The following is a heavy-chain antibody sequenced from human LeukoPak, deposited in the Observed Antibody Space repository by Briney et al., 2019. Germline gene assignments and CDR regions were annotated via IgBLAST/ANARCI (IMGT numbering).Heavy chain of an antibody. Sequence: PGGSLRLSCAASGFTVSNKYMIWVRQAPGKGLEWVSVIYNGGSTYYADSVKGRFTISRDNSKNTLYLQMNSLRAEDTAVYHCAREFHYYFESSGPLEYWGQGTLVSVSS. CDR3: AREFHYYFESSGPLEY. CDR2: IYNGGST. CDR1: GFTVSNKY. D-gene: IGHD3-22*01. V-gene: IGHV3-66*01. J-gene: IGHJ4*02.